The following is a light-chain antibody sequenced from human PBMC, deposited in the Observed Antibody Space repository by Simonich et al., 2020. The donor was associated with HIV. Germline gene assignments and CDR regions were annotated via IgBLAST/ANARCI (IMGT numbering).Light chain of an antibody. CDR2: WAS. J-gene: IGKJ1*01. V-gene: IGKV4-1*01. CDR1: RNILYNSNNKNY. CDR3: QQYYTTPPT. Sequence: DIVMTQSPDSLAVSLGDRATITCKSSRNILYNSNNKNYLAWYKQKPGQPPNLLIYWASTRESGVPDRFRASGSGTDFTLTISSLQAEDVAVYYCQQYYTTPPTFGQGTKVEIK.